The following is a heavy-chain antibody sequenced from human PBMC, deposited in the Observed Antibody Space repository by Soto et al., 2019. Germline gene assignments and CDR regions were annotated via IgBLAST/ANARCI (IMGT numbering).Heavy chain of an antibody. J-gene: IGHJ6*02. Sequence: EVQLVESGGGLVKPGGSLRLSCAASGFTFSSYSMNWARQAPGKGLEWVSSISSSSSYIYYADSVKGRFTISRDNAKNSLYLQMNSLRAEDTAVYYCARSARGVGATRGGMDVWGQGTTVTVSS. D-gene: IGHD1-26*01. CDR1: GFTFSSYS. V-gene: IGHV3-21*01. CDR2: ISSSSSYI. CDR3: ARSARGVGATRGGMDV.